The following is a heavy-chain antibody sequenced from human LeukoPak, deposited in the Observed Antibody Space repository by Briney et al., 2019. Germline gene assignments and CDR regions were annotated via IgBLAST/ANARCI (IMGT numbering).Heavy chain of an antibody. J-gene: IGHJ4*02. CDR2: ISVYNGNT. CDR1: GYTFTSVG. Sequence: ASVRVSCTASGYTFTSVGISWVRQAPGQGLEWMGWISVYNGNTHYAQTFQGRVTMTTDTSTSTAYLELRSLRSDDTALYFCARAARDDSLDYWGQGTLVTVSS. D-gene: IGHD5-24*01. CDR3: ARAARDDSLDY. V-gene: IGHV1-18*01.